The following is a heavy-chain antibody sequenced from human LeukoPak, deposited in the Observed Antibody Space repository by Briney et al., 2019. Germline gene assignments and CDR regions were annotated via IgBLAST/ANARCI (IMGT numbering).Heavy chain of an antibody. CDR3: ATGGTYYYANTSYHTFDY. Sequence: ASVKVSCKVSGYTLTELSIHWVRLAPGKRLEWMGGFDPEDGETIYAQKFQGRVTVTEDTSTYTANMELSSLRSDDTAVYYCATGGTYYYANTSYHTFDYWGQGTLLTVSS. D-gene: IGHD3-22*01. CDR1: GYTLTELS. CDR2: FDPEDGET. V-gene: IGHV1-24*01. J-gene: IGHJ4*02.